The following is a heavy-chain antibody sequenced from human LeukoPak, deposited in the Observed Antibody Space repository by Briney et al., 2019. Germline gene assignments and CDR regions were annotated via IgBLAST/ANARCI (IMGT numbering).Heavy chain of an antibody. V-gene: IGHV3-23*01. CDR3: ARDLHYYGAMDV. CDR2: IGSDNKP. J-gene: IGHJ6*02. Sequence: HPGGSETLLCEASGFTFSAYAVTWVRQAPGKGLEWVSSIGSDNKPHYSESVKGRSAISRDNSKSMLFLQLNSLRAEDTALYYCARDLHYYGAMDVWGQGTLVTVSS. D-gene: IGHD3-10*01. CDR1: GFTFSAYA.